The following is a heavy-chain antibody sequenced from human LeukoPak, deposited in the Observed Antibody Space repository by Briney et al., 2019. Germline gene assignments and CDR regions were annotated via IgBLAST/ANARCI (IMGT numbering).Heavy chain of an antibody. CDR2: ISGSGGST. CDR3: AKRGGLGYCSGGSCYEY. Sequence: PGGSLRLSCAASGFTFSSYAMSWVRQAPGKGLEWVSAISGSGGSTYYADSVKGRFTISRDNSKNTLYLQMNSLRAEDTAVYYCAKRGGLGYCSGGSCYEYWGQGTLVTASS. CDR1: GFTFSSYA. D-gene: IGHD2-15*01. V-gene: IGHV3-23*01. J-gene: IGHJ4*02.